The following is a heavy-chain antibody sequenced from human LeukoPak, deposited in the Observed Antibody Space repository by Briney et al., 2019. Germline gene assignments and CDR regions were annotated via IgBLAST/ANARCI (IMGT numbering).Heavy chain of an antibody. D-gene: IGHD3-16*01. V-gene: IGHV3-53*01. CDR2: IFGADTT. CDR1: DFIVSDSH. Sequence: PGGSLRLSCAATDFIVSDSHMSWVRQAPGRGLEWVSVIFGADTTFYADPVKGRFTISRDNLQNTVNLQMNSLRDDDTAVYYCARGGEILDYWGQGTQVTVSS. CDR3: ARGGEILDY. J-gene: IGHJ4*02.